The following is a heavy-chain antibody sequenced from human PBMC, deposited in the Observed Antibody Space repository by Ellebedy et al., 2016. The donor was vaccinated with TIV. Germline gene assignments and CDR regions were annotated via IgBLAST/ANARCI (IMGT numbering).Heavy chain of an antibody. Sequence: GGSLRLSCAASGFTFTDAWMSWVRQAPGKGLEWVGRIKSKTDVSTSDFAAPVKGRFLISRDDSNSTVYLQMTSLKVEDTAVYYCSAGTGKTDFDYWGQGTLVTVSS. D-gene: IGHD7-27*01. J-gene: IGHJ4*02. V-gene: IGHV3-15*01. CDR2: IKSKTDVSTS. CDR1: GFTFTDAW. CDR3: SAGTGKTDFDY.